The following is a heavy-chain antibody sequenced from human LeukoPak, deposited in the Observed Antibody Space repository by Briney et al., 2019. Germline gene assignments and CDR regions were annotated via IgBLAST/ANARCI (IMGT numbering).Heavy chain of an antibody. D-gene: IGHD2-15*01. CDR2: INSDGSST. V-gene: IGHV3-74*01. J-gene: IGHJ6*02. CDR1: GFTFSSYW. Sequence: PGGSLRLSCAASGFTFSSYWMHWVHQAPGKGLVWVSRINSDGSSTSYADSVKGRFTISRDNAKNTLYLRMNSLRAEDTAVYYCARGKLLRNYYYGMDVWGQGTTVTVSS. CDR3: ARGKLLRNYYYGMDV.